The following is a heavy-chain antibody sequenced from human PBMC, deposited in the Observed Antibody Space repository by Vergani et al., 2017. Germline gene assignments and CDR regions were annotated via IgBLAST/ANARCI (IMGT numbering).Heavy chain of an antibody. CDR1: GFTFSSYW. D-gene: IGHD6-13*01. Sequence: EVQLVESGGGLVQPGGSLRLSCAASGFTFSSYWMSWVRQAPGKGLEWVANIKQDGSEKYYVDSVKGRFTISRDNAKNSLYLQMNSLRAEDTAVYYCARDTYSSSWEYYYYYYGMDVWGQGTTVTVSS. CDR2: IKQDGSEK. J-gene: IGHJ6*02. V-gene: IGHV3-7*01. CDR3: ARDTYSSSWEYYYYYYGMDV.